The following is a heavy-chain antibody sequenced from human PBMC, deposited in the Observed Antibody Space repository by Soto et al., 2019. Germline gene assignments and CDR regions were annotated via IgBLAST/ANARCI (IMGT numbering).Heavy chain of an antibody. CDR1: GFTFSSYG. J-gene: IGHJ5*02. CDR2: ISYDGSNK. CDR3: ATCGGDCYSALSWFDP. D-gene: IGHD2-21*02. V-gene: IGHV3-30*03. Sequence: GGSLRLSCAASGFTFSSYGMHWVRQAPGKGLEWVAVISYDGSNKYYADSVKGRFTISRDNSKNTLYLQMNSLRAEDTAIYYCATCGGDCYSALSWFDPWGQGTLVTVSS.